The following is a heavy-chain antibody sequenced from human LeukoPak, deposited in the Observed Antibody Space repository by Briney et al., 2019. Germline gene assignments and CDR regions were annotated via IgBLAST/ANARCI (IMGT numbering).Heavy chain of an antibody. Sequence: SQTLSLTCTVSGGSISSGSYYWSWIRQPAGKGLEWIVRIYTSGSTNYNPSLKSRVTISVDTSKNQFSLKLSSVTAADTAVYYCARVASYSSSSFNYYYYMDVWGKGTTVTVSS. CDR3: ARVASYSSSSFNYYYYMDV. CDR2: IYTSGST. V-gene: IGHV4-61*02. J-gene: IGHJ6*03. D-gene: IGHD6-6*01. CDR1: GGSISSGSYY.